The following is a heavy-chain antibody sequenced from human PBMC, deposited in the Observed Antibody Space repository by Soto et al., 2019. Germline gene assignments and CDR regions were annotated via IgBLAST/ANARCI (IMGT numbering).Heavy chain of an antibody. CDR1: GFTFSSYA. D-gene: IGHD1-26*01. V-gene: IGHV3-30-3*01. Sequence: QVQLVESGGGVVQPGRSLRLSCAASGFTFSSYAMHWVRQAPGKGLEWVAVISYDGSNKYYADSVKGRFTISRDNSKNTLYLQMNSLRAEDTAVYYCGGVKRVWEDYWGQGTLVTVSS. CDR2: ISYDGSNK. CDR3: GGVKRVWEDY. J-gene: IGHJ4*02.